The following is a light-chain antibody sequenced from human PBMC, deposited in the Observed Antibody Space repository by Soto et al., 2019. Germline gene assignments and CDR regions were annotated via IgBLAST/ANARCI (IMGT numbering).Light chain of an antibody. V-gene: IGKV3-20*01. Sequence: EMVMTQSPATLSVSPGERATLSCRASQSVSSNLAWYQQKPGQAPRLLIYGASTRATGVPARFSGSGSGTDFTLTISRLEPEDFAVYYCQQYGSSPSLTFGGGTKVDIK. CDR2: GAS. J-gene: IGKJ4*01. CDR1: QSVSSN. CDR3: QQYGSSPSLT.